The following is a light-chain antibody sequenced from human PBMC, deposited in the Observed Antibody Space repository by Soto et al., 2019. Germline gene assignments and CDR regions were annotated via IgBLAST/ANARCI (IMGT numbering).Light chain of an antibody. CDR2: GAS. J-gene: IGKJ5*01. Sequence: EIVLTQSPGTLSLSPGERATLSCRASQSVSGSYLAGYQQKPGQAPRLLIYGASRRATGIPDRFSGTGSGPDFTLTIRRVETEDFAVYYCQQYDCSPQFGQVTRPELK. V-gene: IGKV3-20*01. CDR1: QSVSGSY. CDR3: QQYDCSPQ.